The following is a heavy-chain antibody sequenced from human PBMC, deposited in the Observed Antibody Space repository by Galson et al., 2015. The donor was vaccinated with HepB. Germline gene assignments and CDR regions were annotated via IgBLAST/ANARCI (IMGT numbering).Heavy chain of an antibody. CDR1: GYSFTSYW. CDR3: ARRNSSGWYYFDY. V-gene: IGHV5-10-1*01. Sequence: SGAEVKKPGESLKISCKGSGYSFTSYWIGWVRQMPGKGLEWMGRIDPSDSYTNYSPSFQGHVTISADKSISTAYLQWSSLKASDTAMYYCARRNSSGWYYFDYWGQGTLVTVSS. J-gene: IGHJ4*02. CDR2: IDPSDSYT. D-gene: IGHD6-19*01.